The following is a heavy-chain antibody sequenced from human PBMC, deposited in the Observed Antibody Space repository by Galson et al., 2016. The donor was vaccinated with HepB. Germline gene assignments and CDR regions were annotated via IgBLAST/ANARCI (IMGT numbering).Heavy chain of an antibody. V-gene: IGHV1-3*01. CDR1: GYTFTNYP. CDR2: INAGNLKT. Sequence: SVKVSCKASGYTFTNYPIHWVRQAPGHRLEWMGSINAGNLKTRYSQKLQGRVTITTDASASTAYMELSILRSEDTAVYYCARALVATFDFWGQGTLVTVSS. CDR3: ARALVATFDF. D-gene: IGHD6-6*01. J-gene: IGHJ4*02.